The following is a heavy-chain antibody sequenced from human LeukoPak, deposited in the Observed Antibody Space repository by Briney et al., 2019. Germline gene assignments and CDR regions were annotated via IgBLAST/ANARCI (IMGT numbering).Heavy chain of an antibody. D-gene: IGHD6-19*01. CDR3: ARVDSGSGCDS. CDR2: ISSNGRST. J-gene: IGHJ4*02. CDR1: GFTFSSYS. V-gene: IGHV3-64*01. Sequence: GGPLRLSCAVSGFTFSSYSMHWVRQAPGKGLEFVSAISSNGRSTYYASSVKGRFTISRDISKNTLYLQMGSLRPADMAVYYCARVDSGSGCDSWGQGTLVTVSS.